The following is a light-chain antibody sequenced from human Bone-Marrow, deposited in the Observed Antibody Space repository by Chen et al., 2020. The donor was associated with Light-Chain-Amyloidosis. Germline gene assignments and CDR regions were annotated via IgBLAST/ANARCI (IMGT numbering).Light chain of an antibody. V-gene: IGLV2-23*02. CDR3: CSYGGRDTFL. CDR1: SHDVGTYDL. J-gene: IGLJ2*01. CDR2: EVS. Sequence: QSALTQPAPVPGPPGQSNTLSCTGASHDVGTYDLVSWYQQHPGGAPKLIIYEVSKRPSGVANLFSGSKSGHTASLTISVLQAEYEAHYHCCSYGGRDTFLFGGGTRLPVL.